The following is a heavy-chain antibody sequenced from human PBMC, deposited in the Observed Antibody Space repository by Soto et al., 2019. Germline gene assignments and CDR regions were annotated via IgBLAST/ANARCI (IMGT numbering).Heavy chain of an antibody. Sequence: GGSLRPSCAVSGFICSSYDMSWVRQAPGKGLEWVSTILVGGSTHYEESVKGRFTISRDTSKNTVYLQMNSLTAGDTAVYYCAKATATGGGAFEIGGQGTMVTVSS. D-gene: IGHD2-8*02. CDR1: GFICSSYD. CDR3: AKATATGGGAFEI. V-gene: IGHV3-23*01. CDR2: ILVGGST. J-gene: IGHJ3*02.